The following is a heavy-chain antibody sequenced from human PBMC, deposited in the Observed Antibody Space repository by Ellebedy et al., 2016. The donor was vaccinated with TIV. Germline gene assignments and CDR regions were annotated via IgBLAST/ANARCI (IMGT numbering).Heavy chain of an antibody. CDR1: GFTFSSFS. Sequence: GGSLRLXXTASGFTFSSFSMNWVRQAPGKGLEWVSSISSSSSNIFYADSVKGRFTISRDNAKNSLYLQMNSLRAEDTAVYYCARTPQGADWGQGTLVTVSS. V-gene: IGHV3-21*04. CDR3: ARTPQGAD. J-gene: IGHJ4*02. CDR2: ISSSSSNI.